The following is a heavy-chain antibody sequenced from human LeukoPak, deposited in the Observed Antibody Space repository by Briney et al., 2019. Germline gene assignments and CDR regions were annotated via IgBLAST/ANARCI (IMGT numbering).Heavy chain of an antibody. CDR1: GYTFTSYG. Sequence: ASVKVSCKASGYTFTSYGISWVRQAPGQGLEWMGWISPYNGNTNYAQKLQGRVTMTTDTSTSTAYLELRSLRSDDTAVYYCARSAGWLQPRRAFDYWGQGTLDTVSS. D-gene: IGHD5-24*01. CDR2: ISPYNGNT. V-gene: IGHV1-18*01. J-gene: IGHJ4*02. CDR3: ARSAGWLQPRRAFDY.